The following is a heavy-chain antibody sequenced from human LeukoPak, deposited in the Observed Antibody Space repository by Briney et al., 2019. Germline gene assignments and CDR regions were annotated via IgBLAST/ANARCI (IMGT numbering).Heavy chain of an antibody. J-gene: IGHJ4*02. CDR2: VDPEDGET. V-gene: IGHV1-69-2*01. CDR1: GYTFTDYY. D-gene: IGHD1-26*01. Sequence: GASVKVSCKASGYTFTDYYMHWVQQAPGKGLEWMGRVDPEDGETIYAEKFQGRVTITADTSTDTAYMELSSLRSEDTAVYYCATGVVGAHPFDYWGQGTLVTVSS. CDR3: ATGVVGAHPFDY.